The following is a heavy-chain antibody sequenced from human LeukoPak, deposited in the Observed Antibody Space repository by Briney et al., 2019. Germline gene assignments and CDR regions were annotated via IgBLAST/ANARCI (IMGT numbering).Heavy chain of an antibody. J-gene: IGHJ4*02. Sequence: ASVKLSCKASGYTFTSYYMHWVRQPPGQGLEWMGIINPSGSNTSYAQKFQGRVTMTRDTSTRPVYLELSSLSSQDTAVYYCARVSGDSSGYPFDYWRQGTLVTVSS. D-gene: IGHD3-22*01. CDR1: GYTFTSYY. CDR2: INPSGSNT. CDR3: ARVSGDSSGYPFDY. V-gene: IGHV1-46*01.